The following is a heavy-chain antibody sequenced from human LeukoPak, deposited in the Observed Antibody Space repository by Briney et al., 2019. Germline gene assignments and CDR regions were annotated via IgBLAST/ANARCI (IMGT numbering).Heavy chain of an antibody. CDR2: INPDDSDT. V-gene: IGHV5-51*01. J-gene: IGHJ4*02. D-gene: IGHD3-22*01. CDR3: ARRVSGYSCYDY. CDR1: GYSFTSHW. Sequence: GESLKISCKGSGYSFTSHWIGWVRQMPGKGLEWMGIINPDDSDTGYSPSFQGQVTISVDKSISTAYLQWSSLKASDTAMYYCARRVSGYSCYDYWGQGTLVTVSS.